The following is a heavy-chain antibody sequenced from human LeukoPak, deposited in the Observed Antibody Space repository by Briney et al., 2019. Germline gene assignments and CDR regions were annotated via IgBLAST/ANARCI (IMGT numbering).Heavy chain of an antibody. D-gene: IGHD5-12*01. CDR1: GGSISSYH. CDR2: IYSSGST. V-gene: IGHV4-59*01. CDR3: ARGNSGYDYAFDI. Sequence: KPSETLSLTCTVSGGSISSYHWSWIRQPPGKGLQWIGFIYSSGSTNYNPSLKSRVTMSLDTSKNQFSLRVSSVTSADTAVYYCARGNSGYDYAFDIWGQGTMVTVSS. J-gene: IGHJ3*02.